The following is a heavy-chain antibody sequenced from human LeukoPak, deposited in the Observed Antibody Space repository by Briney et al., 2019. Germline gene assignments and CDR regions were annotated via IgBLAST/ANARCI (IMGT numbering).Heavy chain of an antibody. CDR3: AADPSDPRRGASYLDS. CDR1: GITSTNFA. V-gene: IGHV1-58*01. D-gene: IGHD1-1*01. J-gene: IGHJ4*02. CDR2: IIVGTGAT. Sequence: ASVKVSCKASGITSTNFAVQWVRQARGQRLEWIGWIIVGTGATKCAQDFQHRVTITRDMSTRTLYMELTSLRSEDTAAYYCAADPSDPRRGASYLDSWGQGTLVTVSS.